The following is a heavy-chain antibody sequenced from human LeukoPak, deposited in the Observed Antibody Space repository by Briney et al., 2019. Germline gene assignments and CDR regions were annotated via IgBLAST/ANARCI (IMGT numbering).Heavy chain of an antibody. Sequence: PSETLSLTCAVYGGSFSGYYWSWIRQPPGKGLEWIGEINHSGSTNYNPSLKGRVTISVDTSKNQFSLKLSSVTAADTAVYYCARARCSSTSCYTRYYGMDVWGQGTTVTVSS. CDR1: GGSFSGYY. CDR3: ARARCSSTSCYTRYYGMDV. J-gene: IGHJ6*02. CDR2: INHSGST. D-gene: IGHD2-2*02. V-gene: IGHV4-34*01.